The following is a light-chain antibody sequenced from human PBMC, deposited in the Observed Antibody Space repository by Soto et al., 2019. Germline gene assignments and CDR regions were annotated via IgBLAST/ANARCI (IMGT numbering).Light chain of an antibody. J-gene: IGKJ2*01. CDR1: QDIGHY. CDR3: QQYYTCPLYT. CDR2: DTS. V-gene: IGKV1D-8*01. Sequence: VIWMTQSPSFLSAIRGDRVTISCRMSQDIGHYLAWYRQKPGKAPELLIYDTSRLQTGAPSTFSGSGSGTYFTLPISSLQSEDFSTYYCQQYYTCPLYTFGQGTKLEI.